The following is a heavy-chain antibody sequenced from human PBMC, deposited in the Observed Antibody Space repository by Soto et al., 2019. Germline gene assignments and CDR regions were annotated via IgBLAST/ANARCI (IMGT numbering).Heavy chain of an antibody. V-gene: IGHV3-48*01. Sequence: EVQLVESGGGLVQPGGSLSLSFAASGFTFGSYSMNWVRQAPGKGLEWVSYISSSSSTIYYADSVKGRFTISRDNAKNSLYLQMNSLRAEDTAVYYCARIGRLRWGDYWGQGTLVTVSS. J-gene: IGHJ4*02. CDR3: ARIGRLRWGDY. CDR1: GFTFGSYS. CDR2: ISSSSSTI. D-gene: IGHD4-17*01.